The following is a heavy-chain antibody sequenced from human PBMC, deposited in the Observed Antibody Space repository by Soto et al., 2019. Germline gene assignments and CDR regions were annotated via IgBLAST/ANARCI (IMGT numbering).Heavy chain of an antibody. V-gene: IGHV4-39*01. CDR2: IYYSGST. J-gene: IGHJ6*02. Sequence: SQTLSLSCTVSGGSIRRSAYHWGWLRQPPGKGLEWIGSIYYSGSTYYNPSLKSRVTISVDTSKNQFSLKLSSVTAADTAVYYCARNRGGWANNYYRMDVWGQGTTVT. D-gene: IGHD6-19*01. CDR1: GGSIRRSAYH. CDR3: ARNRGGWANNYYRMDV.